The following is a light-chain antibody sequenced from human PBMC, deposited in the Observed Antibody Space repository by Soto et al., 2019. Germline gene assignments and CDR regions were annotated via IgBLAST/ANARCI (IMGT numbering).Light chain of an antibody. J-gene: IGLJ1*01. Sequence: QSALTQPASVSGSPGQSSTISCTGTSSDVGGYNYVSWYQQHPGKAPKLMIYDVSNRPSGVSNRFSGSKSGNTASLTISGLQAEDEADYYCSSYPSSSTPYVFGTGTKVTV. CDR3: SSYPSSSTPYV. V-gene: IGLV2-14*01. CDR1: SSDVGGYNY. CDR2: DVS.